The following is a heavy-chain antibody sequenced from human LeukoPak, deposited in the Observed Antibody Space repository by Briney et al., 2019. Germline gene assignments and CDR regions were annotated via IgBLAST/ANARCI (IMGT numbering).Heavy chain of an antibody. J-gene: IGHJ4*02. CDR2: ISFDGTNI. D-gene: IGHD3-10*01. CDR3: ARDLGSARSLTLGY. V-gene: IGHV3-30*03. CDR1: GFTFTSYG. Sequence: PGGSLRLSCAASGFTFTSYGIHWVRQAPGKGLEWVAYISFDGTNIYYADDVKGRFTISRDNSKNTLYLQMNSLRPEDTAVYYCARDLGSARSLTLGYWGQGTLVTVSS.